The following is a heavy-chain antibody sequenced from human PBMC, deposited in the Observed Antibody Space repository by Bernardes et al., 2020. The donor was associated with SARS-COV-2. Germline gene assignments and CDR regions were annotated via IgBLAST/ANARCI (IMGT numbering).Heavy chain of an antibody. D-gene: IGHD5-18*01. Sequence: SLRLSCAASGFTVSSNYMSWVRQAPGKGLEWVSVIYSDGSTNYADSVKGRFTLSRDNSKNTLYLQMNSLRAEDTAVYYCARDQGGSYGLDYWGQGTLVTVSS. CDR3: ARDQGGSYGLDY. V-gene: IGHV3-53*01. CDR2: IYSDGST. CDR1: GFTVSSNY. J-gene: IGHJ4*02.